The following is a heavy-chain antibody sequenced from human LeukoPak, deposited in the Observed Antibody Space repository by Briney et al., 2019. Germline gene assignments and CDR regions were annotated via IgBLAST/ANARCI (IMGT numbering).Heavy chain of an antibody. Sequence: GGSLRLSRAASGITLSNYWIHWVRQAPGKGLVWVSRISYDGHNTNYADSVKGRFTISRDNAKNTLYLQMNRLRVEDTAVYYCGILTLSPGWGQGTLVTVSS. V-gene: IGHV3-74*01. CDR1: GITLSNYW. CDR2: ISYDGHNT. D-gene: IGHD2-8*01. CDR3: GILTLSPG. J-gene: IGHJ4*02.